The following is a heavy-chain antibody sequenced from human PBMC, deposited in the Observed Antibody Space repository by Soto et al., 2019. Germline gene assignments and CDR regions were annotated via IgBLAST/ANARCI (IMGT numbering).Heavy chain of an antibody. Sequence: QVQLVQSGAEVKKPGSSVKVSCKASGGTFSNYANNWVRQAPGQGLEWLGRIIPIFGTANYAQKFQGRVTITADESTTTAYMELSSLRSDDTAVYYCAKDGGREGYFGNWFDPWGQGTLVTVSS. V-gene: IGHV1-69*15. CDR3: AKDGGREGYFGNWFDP. J-gene: IGHJ5*02. CDR1: GGTFSNYA. CDR2: IIPIFGTA. D-gene: IGHD2-15*01.